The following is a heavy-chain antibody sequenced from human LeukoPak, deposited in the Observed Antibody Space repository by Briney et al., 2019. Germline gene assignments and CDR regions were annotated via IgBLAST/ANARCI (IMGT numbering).Heavy chain of an antibody. CDR1: GFTFSSYA. V-gene: IGHV3-23*01. Sequence: HSGGSLRLSCAASGFTFSSYAMSWVRQAPGKGLEWASSISGNGGSTYYAVSVQGRFTISRDNSKNTLYLQMNSLKVEDTAVYYCAKNRWAARIIIDAFDIWGQGTMVTVSS. CDR2: ISGNGGST. D-gene: IGHD6-6*01. CDR3: AKNRWAARIIIDAFDI. J-gene: IGHJ3*02.